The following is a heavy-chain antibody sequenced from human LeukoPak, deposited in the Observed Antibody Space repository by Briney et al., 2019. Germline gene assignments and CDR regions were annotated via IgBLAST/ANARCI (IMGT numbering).Heavy chain of an antibody. D-gene: IGHD3-3*01. Sequence: PGGSLRLSCAASGFTVSSNYMSWVRQAPGKGLEWVSVIYSGGSTYYADSVKGRFTISRDNSKNTLYLKMNRLRAEATAAYYCGGCYDWSRPPRWGQGTLVTVSS. V-gene: IGHV3-53*01. CDR3: GGCYDWSRPPR. CDR1: GFTVSSNY. J-gene: IGHJ4*02. CDR2: IYSGGST.